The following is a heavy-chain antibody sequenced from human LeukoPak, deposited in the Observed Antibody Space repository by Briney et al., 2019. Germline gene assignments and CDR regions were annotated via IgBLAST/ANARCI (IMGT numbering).Heavy chain of an antibody. CDR1: GFTFSNAW. D-gene: IGHD6-6*01. CDR2: IKSKTDGGTT. V-gene: IGHV3-15*01. CDR3: AKDPSIAARPSFFDY. J-gene: IGHJ4*02. Sequence: PGGSLRLSCAASGFTFSNAWMSWVRQAPGKGLEWVGRIKSKTDGGTTDYAAPVKGRFTISRDDSKNTLYLQMNSLRAEDTAVYYCAKDPSIAARPSFFDYWGQGTLVTVSS.